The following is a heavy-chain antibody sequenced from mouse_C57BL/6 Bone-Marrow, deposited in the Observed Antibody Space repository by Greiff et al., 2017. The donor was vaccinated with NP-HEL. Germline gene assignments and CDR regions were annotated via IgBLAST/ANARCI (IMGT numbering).Heavy chain of an antibody. Sequence: QVQLQQSGPELVKPGASVKISCKASGYAFSSSWMNWVKQRPGKGLEWIGRIYPGDGDTNYNGKFKGKATLTADKSYSTAYMQLSSLTSEDAAVYFCARWSITTGEDYWGQGTTLTVSS. CDR1: GYAFSSSW. CDR3: ARWSITTGEDY. V-gene: IGHV1-82*01. J-gene: IGHJ2*01. CDR2: IYPGDGDT. D-gene: IGHD1-2*01.